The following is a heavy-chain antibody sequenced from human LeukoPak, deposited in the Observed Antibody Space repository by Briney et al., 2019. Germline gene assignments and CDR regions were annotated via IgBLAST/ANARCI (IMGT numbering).Heavy chain of an antibody. CDR3: AIYSSGYLNWFDP. Sequence: SGTLSLTCGVSGGSISSTNWWSWVRQPPGQGLEWIGNIYYSGSTYYNPSLKSRVTISVDTSKNQFSLKLSSVTAADTAVYYCAIYSSGYLNWFDPWGQGTLVTVSS. CDR1: GGSISSTNW. V-gene: IGHV4-4*02. D-gene: IGHD3-22*01. J-gene: IGHJ5*02. CDR2: IYYSGST.